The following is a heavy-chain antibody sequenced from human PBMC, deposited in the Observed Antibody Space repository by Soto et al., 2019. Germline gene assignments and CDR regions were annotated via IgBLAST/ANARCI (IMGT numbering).Heavy chain of an antibody. CDR2: IYYSGST. J-gene: IGHJ6*02. CDR3: ARVHRPQNYYGMDV. Sequence: LSLTCTVSGGSISSYYWSWIRQPPGKGLEWIGYIYYSGSTNYNPSLKSRVTISVDTSKNQFSLKLSSVTAEDTAVYYCARVHRPQNYYGMDVWGQGTTVTVSS. CDR1: GGSISSYY. V-gene: IGHV4-59*13.